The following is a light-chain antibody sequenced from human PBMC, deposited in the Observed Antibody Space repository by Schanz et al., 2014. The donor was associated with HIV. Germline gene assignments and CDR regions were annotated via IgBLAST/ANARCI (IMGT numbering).Light chain of an antibody. CDR1: QSVSSY. J-gene: IGKJ2*01. CDR2: GAS. Sequence: EIVLTQSPGSLSLSPGERATLSCRASQSVSSYLAWYQQKPGQAPRLLIYGASTRATGIPARFSGSGSGTDFTLTISSLEPEDFAIYYCQQCVNWPQFTFGQGTRLEIK. CDR3: QQCVNWPQFT. V-gene: IGKV3-11*01.